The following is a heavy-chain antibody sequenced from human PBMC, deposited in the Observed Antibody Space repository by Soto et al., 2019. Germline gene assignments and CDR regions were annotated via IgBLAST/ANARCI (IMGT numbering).Heavy chain of an antibody. Sequence: QLLESGPGLVKPSETLSLTCTVSGGSISSSSYYWGWIRQPPGKGLEWIGSIYYSGSTYYNPSLKSRVTISVDTSKNQFSLKLSFVTAADTGVYYCARYYKIGATKLRFLELPTGKQGNGGFDIWGQGTMVTVSS. CDR1: GGSISSSSYY. CDR2: IYYSGST. V-gene: IGHV4-39*01. D-gene: IGHD3-3*01. CDR3: ARYYKIGATKLRFLELPTGKQGNGGFDI. J-gene: IGHJ3*02.